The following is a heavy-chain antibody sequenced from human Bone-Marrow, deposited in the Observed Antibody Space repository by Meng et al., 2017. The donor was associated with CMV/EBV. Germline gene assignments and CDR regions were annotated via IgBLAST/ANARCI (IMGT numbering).Heavy chain of an antibody. CDR3: ARGKPAGPCNWFDH. CDR2: IYYSGST. Sequence: SETLSLPCTVSGGSISSYYWSWIRQPPGKGLGWIGYIYYSGSTNYNPSLKSRVTISVDTSKNQFSLKLSSVTAADTAVYYCARGKPAGPCNWFDHWGQGTLVTVSS. J-gene: IGHJ5*02. CDR1: GGSISSYY. V-gene: IGHV4-59*12.